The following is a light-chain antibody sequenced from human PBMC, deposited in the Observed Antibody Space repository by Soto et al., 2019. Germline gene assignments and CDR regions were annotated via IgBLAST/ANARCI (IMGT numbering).Light chain of an antibody. Sequence: EVVLTQSPATLSVSPGERATLSCRTSQSVGNNLAWYQQKPGQAPRLLMYGAFIRAPGLPVRFRGTGSGTEFTLTISGLQSEDVALYYCQQFYNTPPYTFGQGTRLEIK. J-gene: IGKJ2*01. CDR3: QQFYNTPPYT. V-gene: IGKV3-15*01. CDR1: QSVGNN. CDR2: GAF.